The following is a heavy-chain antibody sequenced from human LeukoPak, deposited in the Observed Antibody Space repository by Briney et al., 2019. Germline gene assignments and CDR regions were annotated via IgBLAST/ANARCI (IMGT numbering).Heavy chain of an antibody. CDR3: ARERYFDWSYYYYMDV. V-gene: IGHV4-61*02. D-gene: IGHD3-9*01. Sequence: PSETLSLTCTVSGGSISSGSYYWSWIRQPAGKGLEWIGRIYTSGSTNYNPSLKSRVTISVDTSKNQFSLKLSSVTAADTAVYYCARERYFDWSYYYYMDVWGKGTTVTISS. J-gene: IGHJ6*03. CDR1: GGSISSGSYY. CDR2: IYTSGST.